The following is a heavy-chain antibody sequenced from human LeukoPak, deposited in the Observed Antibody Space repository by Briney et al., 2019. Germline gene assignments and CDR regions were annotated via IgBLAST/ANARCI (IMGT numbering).Heavy chain of an antibody. D-gene: IGHD3-10*01. V-gene: IGHV4-34*01. J-gene: IGHJ5*02. CDR3: AASGGPINWFDP. CDR1: IGSFSGYY. Sequence: SETLSLTCAVYIGSFSGYYWGWIPQPPGKGLQWIGEITHNGYTNYNPALKSRVTISIDTSKNEFSLKVSSVTAADMAIYYCAASGGPINWFDPWGQGTLVTVSS. CDR2: ITHNGYT.